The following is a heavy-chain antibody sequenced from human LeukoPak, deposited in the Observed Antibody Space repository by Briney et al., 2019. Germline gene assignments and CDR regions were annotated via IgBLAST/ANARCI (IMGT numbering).Heavy chain of an antibody. CDR1: GGSISSSNW. CDR3: ARRFRGDYVWGTAKGQFDY. J-gene: IGHJ4*02. V-gene: IGHV4-4*02. D-gene: IGHD3-16*01. Sequence: SGTLSLTCAVSGGSISSSNWWSWVRQPPGKGLEWIGEIYHSGGTNYNPSLKSRVTISVDTSKNQFSLKLSSVTAADTAVYYCARRFRGDYVWGTAKGQFDYWGQGTLVTVSS. CDR2: IYHSGGT.